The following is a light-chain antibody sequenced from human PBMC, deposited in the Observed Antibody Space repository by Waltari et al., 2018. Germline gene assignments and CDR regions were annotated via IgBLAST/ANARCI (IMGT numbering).Light chain of an antibody. J-gene: IGKJ1*01. V-gene: IGKV1-5*03. CDR1: QIISSW. CDR3: QQYSSYSWT. CDR2: KTS. Sequence: DIRMTQSPSTLSTSVGDRVTITCRASQIISSWLAWYQQKPGKAPKLLIYKTSSLESGVPSRFSGSGSGTEFTLTISSLQPDDFATYYCQQYSSYSWTFGQGTKVEIK.